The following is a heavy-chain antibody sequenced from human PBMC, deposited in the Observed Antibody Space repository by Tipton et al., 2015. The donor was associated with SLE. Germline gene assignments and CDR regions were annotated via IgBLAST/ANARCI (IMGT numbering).Heavy chain of an antibody. Sequence: PGLVKPSETLSLTCTVSGGSMNDYYWSWIRQPPGKGLEWIGYIYYTGSSNHNPSLEGRVTMSVDTSKNQFSLSVNSVTAADTAVYYCARSWFGTLEVWFDPWGQGTLVTVSS. V-gene: IGHV4-59*01. CDR3: ARSWFGTLEVWFDP. CDR2: IYYTGSS. CDR1: GGSMNDYY. J-gene: IGHJ5*02. D-gene: IGHD3-10*01.